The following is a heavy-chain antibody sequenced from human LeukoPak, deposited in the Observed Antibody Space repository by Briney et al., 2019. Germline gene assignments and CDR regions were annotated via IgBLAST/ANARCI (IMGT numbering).Heavy chain of an antibody. J-gene: IGHJ4*02. Sequence: SETLSLTCAVYGGSFSGYYWSWIRQPPGKGLGWIGETNHSGSTNYNPSLKSRVTISVDTSKNQFSLKLSSVTAADTAVYYCAREGGYSYDYWGQGTLVTVSS. CDR3: AREGGYSYDY. CDR2: TNHSGST. V-gene: IGHV4-34*01. CDR1: GGSFSGYY. D-gene: IGHD5-18*01.